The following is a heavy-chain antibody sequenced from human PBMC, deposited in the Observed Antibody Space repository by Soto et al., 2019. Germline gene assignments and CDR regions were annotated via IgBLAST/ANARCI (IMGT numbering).Heavy chain of an antibody. J-gene: IGHJ4*02. CDR3: ARAVAVPADFVY. CDR1: GYTFTTYA. CDR2: INAGNGNT. D-gene: IGHD6-19*01. V-gene: IGHV1-3*05. Sequence: QVQLVQSGAEEKKPGASVKVTCKASGYTFTTYAMHWVRQAPGQRLEWMGWINAGNGNTKYSQKFQGRVTITRDTSASTAYMELSSLRSEDTAVYYCARAVAVPADFVYWGQETLVTVSS.